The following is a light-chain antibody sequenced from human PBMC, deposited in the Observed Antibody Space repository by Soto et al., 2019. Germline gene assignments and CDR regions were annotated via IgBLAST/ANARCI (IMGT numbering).Light chain of an antibody. J-gene: IGKJ4*01. CDR1: QSVSSYS. CDR2: GTS. CDR3: QEYNNWRPIT. Sequence: ENVLTQSPGTLSLSPWERATLSCRASQSVSSYSLAWYQQKPGQAPRLVMYGTSNRATGIPDRFSGSGSGTDFTLTISRLEPEDFAVYYCQEYNNWRPITFGGGTKVDIK. V-gene: IGKV3-20*01.